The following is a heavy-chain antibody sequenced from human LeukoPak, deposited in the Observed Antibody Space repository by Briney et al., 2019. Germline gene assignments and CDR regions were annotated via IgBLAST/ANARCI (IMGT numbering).Heavy chain of an antibody. J-gene: IGHJ5*02. CDR3: ASAAGNWFDP. CDR2: IYYSGST. V-gene: IGHV4-31*03. D-gene: IGHD3-10*01. Sequence: SETLSLTCTVSGVSIYRNGYYWTWIRQHPGKGLEWIGYIYYSGSTYYNPSLKSRVSMSEDTSKNQFFLHLSSVTAADTAVYYCASAAGNWFDPWGPGTLVIVSS. CDR1: GVSIYRNGYY.